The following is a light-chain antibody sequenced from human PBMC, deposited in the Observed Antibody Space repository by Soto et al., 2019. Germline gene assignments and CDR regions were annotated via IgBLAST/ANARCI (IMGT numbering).Light chain of an antibody. J-gene: IGKJ4*01. CDR1: LPISNY. Sequence: IQMTQSPSSLSTSVGDRVTITCRASLPISNYLAWYQQKPGKIPNLLFYAASSLQAGVPSRFSGSGSGTDVNLCMSSLQPGDVAVSYYQKYNSAPRTFGAGTKL. V-gene: IGKV1-27*01. CDR3: QKYNSAPRT. CDR2: AAS.